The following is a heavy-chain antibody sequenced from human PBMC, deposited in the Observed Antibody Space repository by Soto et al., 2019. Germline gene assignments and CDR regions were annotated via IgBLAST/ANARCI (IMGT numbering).Heavy chain of an antibody. Sequence: ASVKVSCKASGGTFSSYAISWVRQAPGQGLEWMGIINPNGGSTNYAQKFQGRVTMTRDTSTSTVYMELSSLRSEDTAVYYCARAHSSSYYFDYWGQGTLVTVSS. J-gene: IGHJ4*02. CDR3: ARAHSSSYYFDY. CDR1: GGTFSSYA. CDR2: INPNGGST. V-gene: IGHV1-46*03. D-gene: IGHD6-6*01.